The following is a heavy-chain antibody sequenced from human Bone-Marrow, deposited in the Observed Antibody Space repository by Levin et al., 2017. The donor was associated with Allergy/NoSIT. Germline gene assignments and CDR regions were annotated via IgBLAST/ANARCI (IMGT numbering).Heavy chain of an antibody. V-gene: IGHV3-23*01. CDR1: GFTFSDYA. J-gene: IGHJ4*02. Sequence: PSGGSLRLSCAASGFTFSDYAMTWVRQAPGKGLEWVSTISVRGGSTYIADSVKGRFTLSRDDSQNTLYLQMDSLRAEDTAVYYCAKPVDNNWRGRFDCWGQGTLVTVSS. D-gene: IGHD1-1*01. CDR2: ISVRGGST. CDR3: AKPVDNNWRGRFDC.